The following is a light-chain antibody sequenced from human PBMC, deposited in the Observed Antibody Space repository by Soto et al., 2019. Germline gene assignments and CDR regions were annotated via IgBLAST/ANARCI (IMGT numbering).Light chain of an antibody. CDR3: AAWDDSLNGVV. Sequence: QSVLTQPPSASGTPGQRVTISCSGSSSNIGGNIVNWYQQLPGTAPKLLIFGNDQRPSWVPDRFSGSKSGTSASLAISGLQSEDEANYYCAAWDDSLNGVVFGGGTKVTAL. V-gene: IGLV1-44*01. CDR1: SSNIGGNI. J-gene: IGLJ2*01. CDR2: GND.